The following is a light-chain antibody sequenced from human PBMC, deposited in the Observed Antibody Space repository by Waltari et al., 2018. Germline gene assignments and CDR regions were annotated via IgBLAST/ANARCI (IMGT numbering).Light chain of an antibody. Sequence: QSVLTQPPSASGTPAQRVILSCSGRGPNIAIHTVNWYRQVPGTAPELLISRDNQRPSGVPDRFSGSKSGTSASLAISGLQSEDEADYYCAGWDDSLNGVFGGGTKLTVL. J-gene: IGLJ3*02. CDR3: AGWDDSLNGV. CDR1: GPNIAIHT. V-gene: IGLV1-44*01. CDR2: RDN.